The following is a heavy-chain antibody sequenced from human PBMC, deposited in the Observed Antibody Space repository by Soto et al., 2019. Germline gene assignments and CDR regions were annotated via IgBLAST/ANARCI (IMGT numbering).Heavy chain of an antibody. V-gene: IGHV1-69*13. Sequence: SVKVSCKASGGTFSSYAISWVRQAPGQGLEWMGGIIPIFGTANYAQKFQGRVTITADESTSTAYMELSSLSSEDKAVYYCETLVRATSGYLPVSWGQGNLVTVS. CDR3: ETLVRATSGYLPVS. CDR2: IIPIFGTA. CDR1: GGTFSSYA. D-gene: IGHD3-22*01. J-gene: IGHJ5*02.